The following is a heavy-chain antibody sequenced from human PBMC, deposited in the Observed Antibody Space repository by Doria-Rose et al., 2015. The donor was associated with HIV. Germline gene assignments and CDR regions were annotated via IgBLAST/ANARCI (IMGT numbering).Heavy chain of an antibody. D-gene: IGHD3-22*01. CDR2: ITRSGANT. Sequence: PGGSLRLSCAASGFTLSNYAMTWVRQAPGKGLEWVSAITRSGANTYYADSVKGRFTMSRDNSKNTVYLQMDSLRAEDTAVYYCANRHYYDSTGYSYYFENWGQGIQVTVSS. V-gene: IGHV3-23*01. CDR3: ANRHYYDSTGYSYYFEN. J-gene: IGHJ4*02. CDR1: GFTLSNYA.